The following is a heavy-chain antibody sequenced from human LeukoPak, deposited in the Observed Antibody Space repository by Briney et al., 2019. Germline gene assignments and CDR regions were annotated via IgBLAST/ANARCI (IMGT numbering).Heavy chain of an antibody. CDR3: ARDLGSYSSGWYMGFDY. CDR2: ISSSGSTI. Sequence: GGSLRLSCVGSGFTFTTYWMSWVRQAPGKGLEWVSYISSSGSTIHYADSVKGRFTISRDNAKNSLYLQMNSLRAEDTAIYYCARDLGSYSSGWYMGFDYWGQGTLVTVSS. J-gene: IGHJ4*02. V-gene: IGHV3-48*04. D-gene: IGHD6-19*01. CDR1: GFTFTTYW.